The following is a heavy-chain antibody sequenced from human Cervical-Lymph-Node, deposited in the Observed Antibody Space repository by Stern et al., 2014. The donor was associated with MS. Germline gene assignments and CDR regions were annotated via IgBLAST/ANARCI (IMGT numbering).Heavy chain of an antibody. CDR2: IHTIGTT. D-gene: IGHD6-6*01. Sequence: VQLVQSGEALARPASPLESPVVPLGSAATAATLNWFPQAPGKGWKWVSMIHTIGTTYYADSVKGRFTISRDNSENTVYLQMNSLRSDDTAIYYCTREIAARRLDPWGQGTLVTVSS. CDR1: GSAATAAT. V-gene: IGHV3-66*01. CDR3: TREIAARRLDP. J-gene: IGHJ5*02.